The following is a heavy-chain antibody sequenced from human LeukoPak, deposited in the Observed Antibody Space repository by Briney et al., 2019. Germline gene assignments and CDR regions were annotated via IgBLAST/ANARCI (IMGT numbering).Heavy chain of an antibody. D-gene: IGHD5-24*01. Sequence: SEALSLTCTVSGGSVSSVSYYWSWIRQPPGKGLEWIGYISYRGSTNYNPSLKSRVTISVDTSKNQFSLKLSSVTAADTAVYYCARGKIDWDGYNPSVHAFDIWGQGTMVTVSS. CDR1: GGSVSSVSYY. CDR3: ARGKIDWDGYNPSVHAFDI. V-gene: IGHV4-61*01. CDR2: ISYRGST. J-gene: IGHJ3*02.